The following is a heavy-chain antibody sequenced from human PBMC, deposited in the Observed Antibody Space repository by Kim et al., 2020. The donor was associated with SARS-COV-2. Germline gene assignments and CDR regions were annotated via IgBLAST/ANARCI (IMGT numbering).Heavy chain of an antibody. V-gene: IGHV3-23*01. CDR3: AKMGSGSYLKWFDS. D-gene: IGHD3-10*01. CDR1: GFTFSTYA. J-gene: IGHJ5*02. Sequence: GGSLRLSCAASGFTFSTYAMSWVRRAPGKGLEWVSGISGSDGSTKYADSVRGRFTISRANSKNMVYLQMKSLRTEYTAVYYCAKMGSGSYLKWFDSWGQG. CDR2: ISGSDGST.